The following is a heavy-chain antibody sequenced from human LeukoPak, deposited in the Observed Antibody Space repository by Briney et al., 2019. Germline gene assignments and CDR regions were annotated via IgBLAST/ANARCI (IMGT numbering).Heavy chain of an antibody. D-gene: IGHD4-23*01. CDR1: GFTFGDYA. V-gene: IGHV3-49*04. Sequence: GGSLRLSCTASGFTFGDYAMSWVRQAPGKGLEWVGFIRSKAYGGTTEYAASVKGRFTISRDDSKSIAYLQMNSLKTEDTAVYYCTRVRRGNGFDAFDIWGQGTMDTVSS. CDR2: IRSKAYGGTT. J-gene: IGHJ3*02. CDR3: TRVRRGNGFDAFDI.